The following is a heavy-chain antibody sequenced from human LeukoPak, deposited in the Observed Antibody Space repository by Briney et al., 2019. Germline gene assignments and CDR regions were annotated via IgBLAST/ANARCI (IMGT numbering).Heavy chain of an antibody. CDR3: ARLSTVTTFYYYYGMDV. CDR2: ISYNGSNK. CDR1: GFTFSSYA. D-gene: IGHD4-17*01. J-gene: IGHJ6*02. Sequence: GGSLRLSCAASGFTFSSYAMHWVRQAPGKGLEWVAVISYNGSNKYYADSVKGRFTISRDNSKNTLYLQMNSLRAEDTAVYYCARLSTVTTFYYYYGMDVWGQGTTVTVSS. V-gene: IGHV3-30-3*01.